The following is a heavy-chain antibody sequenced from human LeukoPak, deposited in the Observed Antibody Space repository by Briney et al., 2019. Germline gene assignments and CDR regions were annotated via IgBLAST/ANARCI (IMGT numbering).Heavy chain of an antibody. Sequence: GGSLRLSCAASGFTFRSYAMHWVRQAPGKGLEWVAVISYDGSIKYYADSVKGRFTISRDNSKNTLYLQMNSLRAEDTAVYYCARDRGGRYYDFWSGYEDVWGQGTTVTVSS. CDR2: ISYDGSIK. J-gene: IGHJ6*02. V-gene: IGHV3-30*03. CDR1: GFTFRSYA. CDR3: ARDRGGRYYDFWSGYEDV. D-gene: IGHD3-3*01.